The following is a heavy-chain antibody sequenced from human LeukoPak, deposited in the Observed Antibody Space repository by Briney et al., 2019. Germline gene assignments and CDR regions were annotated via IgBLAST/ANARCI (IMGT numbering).Heavy chain of an antibody. V-gene: IGHV1-2*02. D-gene: IGHD3-10*01. J-gene: IGHJ6*02. CDR2: INPNSGGT. CDR1: GYTFTGYY. CDR3: ARDLTYGSGRYYNDYYYGMDV. Sequence: GASVKVSCKASGYTFTGYYMHWVRQAPGQGLEWMGWINPNSGGTNYAQKFQGRVTMTRDTSISTAYMELSRLRSDDTAVYYCARDLTYGSGRYYNDYYYGMDVWGQGTTVTVSS.